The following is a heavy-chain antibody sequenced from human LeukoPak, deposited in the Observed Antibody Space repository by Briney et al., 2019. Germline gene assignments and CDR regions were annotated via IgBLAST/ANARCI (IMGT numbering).Heavy chain of an antibody. J-gene: IGHJ5*02. CDR3: ASNWNYGWFDP. CDR2: IYYSGST. V-gene: IGHV4-59*08. Sequence: SETLSLTCTVSGGSISSYYWSWIRQPPGKGLEWIGYIYYSGSTNYNPSLKSRVTISVDTSKNQFSLKLSSVTAADTAVHYCASNWNYGWFDPWGQGTLVTVSS. D-gene: IGHD1-7*01. CDR1: GGSISSYY.